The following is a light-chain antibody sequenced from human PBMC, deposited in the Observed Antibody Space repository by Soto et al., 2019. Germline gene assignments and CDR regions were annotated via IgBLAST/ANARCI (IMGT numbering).Light chain of an antibody. Sequence: DIPMTQSPSTLSASVGDRVTITCRASQSISSWLAWYQQKPGKAPKLLIYKASSLESGVPSRFSGSGSGTEFTLSISSLQPDDSATYYCQQYNSYPLTFGGGTKVEIK. CDR3: QQYNSYPLT. CDR2: KAS. CDR1: QSISSW. J-gene: IGKJ4*01. V-gene: IGKV1-5*03.